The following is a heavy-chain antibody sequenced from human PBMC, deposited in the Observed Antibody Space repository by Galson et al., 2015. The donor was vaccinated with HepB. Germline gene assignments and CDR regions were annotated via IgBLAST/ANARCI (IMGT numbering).Heavy chain of an antibody. CDR2: IDPSDSYI. V-gene: IGHV5-10-1*04. CDR3: ARQVSDYYGMDV. CDR1: GYSFTSYW. D-gene: IGHD3-3*01. J-gene: IGHJ6*02. Sequence: KVSCKGSGYSFTSYWMSWARQMPGKGLEWMGIIDPSDSYIKYSPSFQGQVIISVDKSISTAYLQWSSLKASDSAMYYCARQVSDYYGMDVWGQGTAVTVSS.